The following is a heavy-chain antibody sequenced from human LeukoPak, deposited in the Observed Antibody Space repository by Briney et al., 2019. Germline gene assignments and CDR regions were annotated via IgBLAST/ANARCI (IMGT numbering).Heavy chain of an antibody. CDR2: IYPGDSDT. CDR3: ARQGPNFDWLFHSADYFDY. D-gene: IGHD3-9*01. CDR1: GYNFPNYW. Sequence: GESLKISCKGSGYNFPNYWIGWVRQMPGKGLEWMGIIYPGDSDTRYSPSFQGQVTISADKSISTAYLQWSSLEASDTAMYYCARQGPNFDWLFHSADYFDYWGQGTLVTVSS. J-gene: IGHJ4*02. V-gene: IGHV5-51*01.